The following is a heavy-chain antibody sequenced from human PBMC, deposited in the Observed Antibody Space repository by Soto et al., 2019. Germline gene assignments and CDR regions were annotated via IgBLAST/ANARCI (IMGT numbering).Heavy chain of an antibody. V-gene: IGHV1-69*01. D-gene: IGHD4-17*01. CDR2: IIPIFGTA. J-gene: IGHJ6*02. CDR3: ARAGGDYGDYYYYYGMDV. CDR1: GGTFSSYA. Sequence: QVQLVQSGAEVKKPGSSVKVSCKASGGTFSSYAISWVRQAPGQGLEWMGGIIPIFGTANYAQKFQDRVTITADESTSTAYMELSSLRSEDTAVYYCARAGGDYGDYYYYYGMDVWGQGTTVTVSS.